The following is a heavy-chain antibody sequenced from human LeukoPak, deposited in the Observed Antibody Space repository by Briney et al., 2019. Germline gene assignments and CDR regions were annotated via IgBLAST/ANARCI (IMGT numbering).Heavy chain of an antibody. Sequence: GGSLRLSCAASGFTFGSYSMNWVRQAPGKGLEWVSSISSSSYIYYADSVKGRFTISRDNAKNSLYLQMNSLRAEDTAVYYCARDEDGSKLGTWGQGTTVTVSS. V-gene: IGHV3-21*01. J-gene: IGHJ6*02. CDR3: ARDEDGSKLGT. D-gene: IGHD7-27*01. CDR2: ISSSSYI. CDR1: GFTFGSYS.